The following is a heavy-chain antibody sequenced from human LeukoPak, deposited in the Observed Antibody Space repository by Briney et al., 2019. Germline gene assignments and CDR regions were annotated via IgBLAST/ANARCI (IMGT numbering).Heavy chain of an antibody. CDR3: ARDRRGGYNYVEY. V-gene: IGHV4-59*01. CDR1: GVSISDYY. Sequence: SETLSLTCTVSGVSISDYYWSWLRQPPGKGLEWIGYVSYSGSTDYNPSLKSRVTISVDTSKHQFSLRLSSVTAADTAVYYCARDRRGGYNYVEYWGPGTLVSVCS. CDR2: VSYSGST. D-gene: IGHD5-24*01. J-gene: IGHJ4*02.